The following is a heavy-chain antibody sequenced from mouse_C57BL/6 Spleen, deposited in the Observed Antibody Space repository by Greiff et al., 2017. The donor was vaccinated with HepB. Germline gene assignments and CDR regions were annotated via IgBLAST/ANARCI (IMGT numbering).Heavy chain of an antibody. CDR1: GYTFTSYW. CDR2: IDPSDSYT. V-gene: IGHV1-50*01. D-gene: IGHD1-1*01. Sequence: QVQLKQPGAELVKPGASVKLSCKASGYTFTSYWMQWVKQRPGQGLEWIGEIDPSDSYTNYNQKFKGKATLTVDTSSSTAYMQLSSLTSEDSAVYYCARNYGSSPVAMDYWGQGTSVTVSS. CDR3: ARNYGSSPVAMDY. J-gene: IGHJ4*01.